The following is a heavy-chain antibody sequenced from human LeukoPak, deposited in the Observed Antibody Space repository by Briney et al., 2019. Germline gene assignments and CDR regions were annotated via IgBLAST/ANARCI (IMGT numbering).Heavy chain of an antibody. CDR2: IYYSGST. J-gene: IGHJ4*02. D-gene: IGHD6-6*01. CDR3: VRQRYSISPHFDY. Sequence: PSETLSLTCTVSGGSISSYYWRWIRQPPGKGPEWIGYIYYSGSTKYNPSLKSRATISIDTSENQFSLKLSSVTAADTAVYYCVRQRYSISPHFDYSGQGTLVTVSS. V-gene: IGHV4-59*08. CDR1: GGSISSYY.